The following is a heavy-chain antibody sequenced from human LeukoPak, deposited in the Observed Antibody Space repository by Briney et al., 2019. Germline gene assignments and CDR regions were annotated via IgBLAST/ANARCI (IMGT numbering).Heavy chain of an antibody. D-gene: IGHD4-11*01. J-gene: IGHJ6*03. V-gene: IGHV4-4*07. CDR2: VFVTGSP. CDR1: GGSVSSYY. Sequence: AETLSLTCTFYGGSVSSYYWSWIRQPAGKPLEWIGRVFVTGSPNYSPSLKTRVTISLDASKNQLSLRLASVTAADTAVYYCVRDYSSGWPMSYYNPYIDLWGKGTMVTLSS. CDR3: VRDYSSGWPMSYYNPYIDL.